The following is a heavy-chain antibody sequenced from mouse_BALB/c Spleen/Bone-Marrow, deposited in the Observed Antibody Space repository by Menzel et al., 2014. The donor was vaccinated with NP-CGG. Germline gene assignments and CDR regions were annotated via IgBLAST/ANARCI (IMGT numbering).Heavy chain of an antibody. D-gene: IGHD1-1*01. Sequence: VQLKDSGPGLVKPSQSLSLTCTVTGYSITSDYAWNWIRQFPGNKLEWMGYISYSGSTSYNPSLKSRISITRDTSKNQFFLQLNSVTTEDTATYHCAREGLPTVVDYFDYWGQGTTLTVSS. CDR1: GYSITSDYA. V-gene: IGHV3-2*02. J-gene: IGHJ2*01. CDR2: ISYSGST. CDR3: AREGLPTVVDYFDY.